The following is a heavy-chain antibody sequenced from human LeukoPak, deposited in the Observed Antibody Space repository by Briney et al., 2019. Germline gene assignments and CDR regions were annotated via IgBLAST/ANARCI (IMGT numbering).Heavy chain of an antibody. CDR2: IWYDGSNK. V-gene: IGHV3-33*06. Sequence: GGSLRLSCAASGFTFSSYGMHWVRQAPGKGLEWVAVIWYDGSNKYYADSVKGRFTISRDNSKNTLYLQMNSLRAEDTAVYYCAKSPFHRYFDYWGQGTLVTVSS. J-gene: IGHJ4*02. CDR3: AKSPFHRYFDY. D-gene: IGHD2-21*01. CDR1: GFTFSSYG.